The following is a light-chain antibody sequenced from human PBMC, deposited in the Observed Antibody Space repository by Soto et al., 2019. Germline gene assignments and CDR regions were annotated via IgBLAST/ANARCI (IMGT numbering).Light chain of an antibody. Sequence: QSVLTQPPSVSGTPGLRVTISCSGGSSNIGRDTVNWYQQLPGTAPKLLIYDNNKRPSGIPDRFSGSKSGTSATLGITGLQTGDEADYYCGTWDSSLSAVVFGGGTKLTVL. CDR1: SSNIGRDT. CDR2: DNN. V-gene: IGLV1-51*01. J-gene: IGLJ2*01. CDR3: GTWDSSLSAVV.